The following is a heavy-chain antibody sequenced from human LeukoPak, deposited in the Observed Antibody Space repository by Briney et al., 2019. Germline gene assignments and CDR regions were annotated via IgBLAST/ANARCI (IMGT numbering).Heavy chain of an antibody. CDR1: GGSFSGYY. CDR3: GRGTIPAAGSMGY. Sequence: SETLSLTCAVYGGSFSGYYWSWIRQPPGKGPEWIGEINHSGSTNYNPSLKSRVTISVDTSKNQFSLKLSSVTAADTAVYYCGRGTIPAAGSMGYWGQGTLVTVSS. D-gene: IGHD2-2*01. CDR2: INHSGST. V-gene: IGHV4-34*01. J-gene: IGHJ4*02.